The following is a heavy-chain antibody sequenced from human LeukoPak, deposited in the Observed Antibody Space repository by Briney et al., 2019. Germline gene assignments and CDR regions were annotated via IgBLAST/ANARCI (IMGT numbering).Heavy chain of an antibody. CDR3: ARGDYGDYSSVVWFDP. Sequence: ASVKVSCKASGYTCTSYDINWVRQATGQGLEWMGWMNPNSGNTGYAQKFQGRVTMTRNTSISTAYMELSSLRSEDTAVYYCARGDYGDYSSVVWFDPWGQGTLVTVSS. V-gene: IGHV1-8*01. D-gene: IGHD4-17*01. CDR2: MNPNSGNT. J-gene: IGHJ5*02. CDR1: GYTCTSYD.